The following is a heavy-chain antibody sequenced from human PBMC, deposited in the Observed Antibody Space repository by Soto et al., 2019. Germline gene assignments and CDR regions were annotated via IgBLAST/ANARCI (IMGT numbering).Heavy chain of an antibody. V-gene: IGHV4-39*01. CDR2: IYYSGST. CDR1: GGSISSCSYY. CDR3: ARRAQLVPSYYYYYNLDV. Sequence: QLQLQESGPGLVKPSETLSLTCTVSGGSISSCSYYWVWMRQAPGKGLVWIGCIYYSGSTYSTPSLNTRVTIAADTSNNQFSLKLSSVTAADTAVYYCARRAQLVPSYYYYYNLDVWGKGTTVTVSS. J-gene: IGHJ6*03. D-gene: IGHD6-6*01.